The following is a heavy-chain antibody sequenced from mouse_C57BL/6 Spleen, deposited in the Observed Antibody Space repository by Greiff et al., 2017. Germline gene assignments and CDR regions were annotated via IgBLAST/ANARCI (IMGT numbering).Heavy chain of an antibody. CDR3: ARRPYDYGGFAY. J-gene: IGHJ3*01. D-gene: IGHD2-4*01. CDR2: ISYSGST. CDR1: GYSITSGYD. Sequence: EVQLVESGPGMVKPSQSLSLTCTVTGYSITSGYDWHWIRHFPGNKLEWMGYISYSGSTNYNPSLKSRISITHDTSKNHFFLKLNSVTTEDKATYYCARRPYDYGGFAYWGQGTLVTVSA. V-gene: IGHV3-1*01.